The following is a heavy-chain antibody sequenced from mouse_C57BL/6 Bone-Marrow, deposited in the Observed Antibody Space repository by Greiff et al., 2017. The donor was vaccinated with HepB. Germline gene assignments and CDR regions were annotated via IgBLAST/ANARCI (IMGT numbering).Heavy chain of an antibody. Sequence: EVQWVESGGGLVKPGGSLKLSCAASGFTFSSYTMSWVRQTPEKRLEWVATISGGGGNTYYPDSVKGRFTISRDNAKNTLYLQMSSLRSEDTALYYCARTGIYWGQGTSVTVSS. V-gene: IGHV5-9*01. CDR1: GFTFSSYT. D-gene: IGHD4-1*01. CDR2: ISGGGGNT. J-gene: IGHJ4*01. CDR3: ARTGIY.